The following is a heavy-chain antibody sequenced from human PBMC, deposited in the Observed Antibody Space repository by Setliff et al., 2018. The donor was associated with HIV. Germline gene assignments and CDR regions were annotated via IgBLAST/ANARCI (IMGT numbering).Heavy chain of an antibody. D-gene: IGHD5-12*01. V-gene: IGHV4-38-2*01. CDR3: ARRGAYGYDYFDY. CDR2: IFHSAAT. J-gene: IGHJ4*02. Sequence: LSLTCAVSGYSISSGYYWGWIRQPPGKGLEWIGSIFHSAATNFNPSLKSRVTISIDTSKNQFSLRLTSVTAADTAVYYCARRGAYGYDYFDYWGPGILVTSPQ. CDR1: GYSISSGYY.